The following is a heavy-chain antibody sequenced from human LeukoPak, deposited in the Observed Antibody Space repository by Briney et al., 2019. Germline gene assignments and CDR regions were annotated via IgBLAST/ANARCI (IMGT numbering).Heavy chain of an antibody. J-gene: IGHJ4*02. V-gene: IGHV4-59*01. CDR1: GGSITNYY. CDR2: IYYTGSS. Sequence: SETLSLTCTVSGGSITNYYWGWIRQPPGKGPEWIAYIYYTGSSNYNPSLKSRVTISVDTSKNQFSLKLSSVTAADTAVYYCARTYYDFWSGYYNIDYWGQGTLVTVSS. CDR3: ARTYYDFWSGYYNIDY. D-gene: IGHD3-3*01.